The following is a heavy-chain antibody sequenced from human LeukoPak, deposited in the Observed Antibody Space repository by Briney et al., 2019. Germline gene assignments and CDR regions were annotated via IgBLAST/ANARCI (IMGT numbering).Heavy chain of an antibody. CDR2: ISDDGRIA. J-gene: IGHJ6*02. D-gene: IGHD6-13*01. Sequence: PGGSLRLSCVASGFTFSTYGMHWVRQAPGKGLEWVGLISDDGRIAHYADSVKGRFTISRDNAKNSLYLQMNSLRAEDTAVYYCARDKSSSWYYYGMDVWGQGTTVTVSS. CDR3: ARDKSSSWYYYGMDV. CDR1: GFTFSTYG. V-gene: IGHV3-30*03.